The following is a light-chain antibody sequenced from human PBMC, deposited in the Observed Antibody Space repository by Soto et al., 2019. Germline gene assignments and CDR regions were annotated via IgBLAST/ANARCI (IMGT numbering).Light chain of an antibody. CDR3: QQRSSWPPA. CDR2: DAF. Sequence: DIVLTQSPATLSLSPGERATLSCRASQSISTSLAWYQQKPGQAPRLLINDAFNRATGIPARFSGSGSGTDFTLTISSLELEDFAVYYCQQRSSWPPAFGQGTKVEI. CDR1: QSISTS. V-gene: IGKV3-11*01. J-gene: IGKJ1*01.